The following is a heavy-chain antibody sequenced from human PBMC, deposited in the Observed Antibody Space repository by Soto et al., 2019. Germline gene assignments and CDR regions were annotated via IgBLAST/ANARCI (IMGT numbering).Heavy chain of an antibody. CDR1: GYTFTSYG. V-gene: IGHV1-18*01. CDR2: ISAYNGNT. J-gene: IGHJ4*02. CDR3: TTLRLCTTVTPYSFPFLDY. D-gene: IGHD4-17*01. Sequence: QVQLVQSGAEVKKPGASVKVSCKASGYTFTSYGISWVRQAPGQGLEWMGWISAYNGNTNYAQKLQGRVTMTTDTSTNTVYKDLLSLISYDTAVYHFTTLRLCTTVTPYSFPFLDYWGQGTLVTVSS.